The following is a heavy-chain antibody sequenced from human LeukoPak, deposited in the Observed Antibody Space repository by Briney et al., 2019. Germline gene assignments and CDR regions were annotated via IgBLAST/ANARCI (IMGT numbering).Heavy chain of an antibody. V-gene: IGHV3-48*03. Sequence: GGSLRLSCAASGFTFSSYEMNWVRQAPGKGLEWVSYISSSGSTIYYADSVKGRFTISRDNAKNSLYLQMNSLRAEDTAVYYCARPYGDFALDYWGQGTLVTVSS. CDR1: GFTFSSYE. D-gene: IGHD4-17*01. CDR3: ARPYGDFALDY. CDR2: ISSSGSTI. J-gene: IGHJ4*02.